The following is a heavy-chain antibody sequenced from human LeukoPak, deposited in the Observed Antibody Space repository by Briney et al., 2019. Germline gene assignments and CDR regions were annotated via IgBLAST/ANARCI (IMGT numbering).Heavy chain of an antibody. J-gene: IGHJ4*02. V-gene: IGHV3-73*01. CDR2: IRSKANSYAT. CDR1: GFTFSGSA. CDR3: TRPGSSIAAAGDLDY. D-gene: IGHD6-13*01. Sequence: GGSLLLSCAASGFTFSGSAMPSVRQASGKGLEWVGRIRSKANSYATAYAASVKGRFTISRDDSKNTAYLQMNSLKTEDTAVYYCTRPGSSIAAAGDLDYWGQGTLVTDSS.